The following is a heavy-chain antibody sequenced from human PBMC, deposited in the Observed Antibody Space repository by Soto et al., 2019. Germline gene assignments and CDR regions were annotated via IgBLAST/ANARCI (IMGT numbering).Heavy chain of an antibody. CDR3: ARAVSSGWYAGIYGMDV. J-gene: IGHJ6*02. CDR1: GFTFSSYW. V-gene: IGHV3-7*05. Sequence: GGSLRLSCAASGFTFSSYWMSWVRQAPGKGLEWVANIKQDGSEKYYVDSEKGRFTISRDNAKNSLYLQMNSLRAEATAVYYCARAVSSGWYAGIYGMDVWGQGTTVTVSS. D-gene: IGHD6-19*01. CDR2: IKQDGSEK.